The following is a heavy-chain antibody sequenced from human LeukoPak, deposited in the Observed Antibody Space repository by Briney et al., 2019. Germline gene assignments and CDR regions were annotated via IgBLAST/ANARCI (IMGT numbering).Heavy chain of an antibody. Sequence: GGSLRLSCAASGFIVSSNYMSWVRQAPGKGLEWVSVIYSGGSTYYADSVKGRFTISRDNSKNTLYLQMNSLRAEDTAVYYCARVGDKYYYYGMDVWGQGTTVTVSS. V-gene: IGHV3-66*01. D-gene: IGHD2-21*02. CDR1: GFIVSSNY. CDR3: ARVGDKYYYYGMDV. CDR2: IYSGGST. J-gene: IGHJ6*02.